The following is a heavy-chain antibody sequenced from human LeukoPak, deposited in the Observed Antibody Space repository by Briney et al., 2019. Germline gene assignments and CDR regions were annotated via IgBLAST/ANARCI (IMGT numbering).Heavy chain of an antibody. CDR3: AKGGSYSGYDYADY. Sequence: HSGGSLRLSCAASGFTFSSYAMSWVRQAPGKGLEWVSAISGSGGSTYYADSVKGRFTISRDNSKNTLYLQMNSLRAEDTAVYYCAKGGSYSGYDYADYWGQGTLVTVSS. J-gene: IGHJ4*02. V-gene: IGHV3-23*01. CDR1: GFTFSSYA. D-gene: IGHD5-12*01. CDR2: ISGSGGST.